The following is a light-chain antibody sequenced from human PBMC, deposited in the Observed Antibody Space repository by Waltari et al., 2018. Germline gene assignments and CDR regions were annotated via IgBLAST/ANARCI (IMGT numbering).Light chain of an antibody. CDR3: QKYGTLPAT. J-gene: IGKJ1*01. Sequence: EIVLTQSPGTLSLSPGERATLPCRASQSVSRTIAWYQQKPVHAPRLLIYDASIRATGIPDRFSGSGSGTDFSLTISRLEPGDFAVYYCQKYGTLPATFGQGTTVEIK. CDR1: QSVSRT. V-gene: IGKV3-20*01. CDR2: DAS.